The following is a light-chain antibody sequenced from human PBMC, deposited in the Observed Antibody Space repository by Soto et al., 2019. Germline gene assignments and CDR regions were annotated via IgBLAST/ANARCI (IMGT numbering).Light chain of an antibody. CDR1: SSDVGTYNL. J-gene: IGLJ2*01. CDR3: CSYAGSSTVV. V-gene: IGLV2-23*01. Sequence: QSALTQPASVSGSPGQSITISCTGTSSDVGTYNLVSWYQQHPDKAPKLIIFQGTTRPSGVSNRFSASKSGNTASLTISGLQAEDEADYYCCSYAGSSTVVFGGGTKLTVL. CDR2: QGT.